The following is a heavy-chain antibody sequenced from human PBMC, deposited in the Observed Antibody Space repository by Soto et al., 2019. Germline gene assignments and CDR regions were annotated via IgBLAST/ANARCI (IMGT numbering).Heavy chain of an antibody. CDR3: DRDIHGAFTTMVL. CDR2: INTNGYTS. J-gene: IGHJ4*02. V-gene: IGHV1-46*03. D-gene: IGHD5-18*01. CDR1: GYIFTNYY. Sequence: ASEKVSCKASGYIFTNYYIHWVRQAPGQGLEWMGIINTNGYTSTLAQKFQGRLTVTSDTSTSTVYLELGSLTSEETAVYYCDRDIHGAFTTMVLWAQGTMVTGSS.